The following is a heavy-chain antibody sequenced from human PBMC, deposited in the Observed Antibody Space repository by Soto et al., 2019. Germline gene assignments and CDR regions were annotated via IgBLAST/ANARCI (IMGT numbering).Heavy chain of an antibody. V-gene: IGHV3-23*01. CDR3: AKGSSTSRPYYFDY. D-gene: IGHD2-2*01. Sequence: EVPLLQSGGGLVQPGGSLRLSCAASGFTFSNYAMSWVRQVPGKGLEWVSAITGDGGDTFHADSVKGRFAISRDNSKNTLYLQMNSLRADDTAVFYCAKGSSTSRPYYFDYWGQGTLVSVSS. CDR2: ITGDGGDT. J-gene: IGHJ4*02. CDR1: GFTFSNYA.